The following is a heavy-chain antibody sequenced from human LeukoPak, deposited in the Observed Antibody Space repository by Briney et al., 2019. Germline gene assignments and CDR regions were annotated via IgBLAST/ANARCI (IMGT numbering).Heavy chain of an antibody. Sequence: GGSLRLSCAASGFTFSNFWMSWVRQAPGKGLEWVANINEDESQKYYVDSVKGRFTISRDNAKNSLYLQMNSLRAEDTAVYYCANEGIAAAGDAFDTWGQGTMVTVSS. CDR3: ANEGIAAAGDAFDT. V-gene: IGHV3-7*01. CDR1: GFTFSNFW. J-gene: IGHJ3*02. D-gene: IGHD6-13*01. CDR2: INEDESQK.